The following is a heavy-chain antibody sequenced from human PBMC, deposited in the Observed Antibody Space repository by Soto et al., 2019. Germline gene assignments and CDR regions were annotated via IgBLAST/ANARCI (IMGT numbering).Heavy chain of an antibody. CDR3: ARGKYSGYAFGSWRNYYGMDV. V-gene: IGHV4-30-2*01. CDR1: GGSISSGGYY. CDR2: IYHSGST. J-gene: IGHJ6*02. D-gene: IGHD5-12*01. Sequence: SETLSLTCAVSGGSISSGGYYWSWIRQPPGKGLECIGYIYHSGSTYYNPSLKSRVTISVDRSKNQFSLKLSSVTAADTAVYYCARGKYSGYAFGSWRNYYGMDVWGQGTTVTVSS.